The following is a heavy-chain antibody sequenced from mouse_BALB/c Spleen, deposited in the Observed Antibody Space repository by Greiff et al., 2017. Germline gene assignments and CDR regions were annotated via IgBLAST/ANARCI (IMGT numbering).Heavy chain of an antibody. CDR1: GYAFTSYN. V-gene: IGHV1S135*01. J-gene: IGHJ3*01. CDR2: IDPYNGGT. CDR3: TRDDY. Sequence: EVKLMESGPELVKPGASVKVSCKASGYAFTSYNMYWVKQSHGKSLEWIGYIDPYNGGTSYNQKFKGKATLTVDKSSSTAYMQLSSLTSEDSVVYYCTRDDYWGQGTLVTVSA.